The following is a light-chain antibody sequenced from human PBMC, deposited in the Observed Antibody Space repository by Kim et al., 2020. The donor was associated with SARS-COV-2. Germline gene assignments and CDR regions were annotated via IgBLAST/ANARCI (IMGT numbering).Light chain of an antibody. V-gene: IGKV3-15*01. Sequence: SVSPGESATLSCRASQNIWTSVAWYQQRGGRAPRLLIVDASTRTNGAPARFSGSGSGTEFTLTITSLQPEDSAVYYCQRSRNWPPTFGQGTKLEI. J-gene: IGKJ2*01. CDR2: DAS. CDR3: QRSRNWPPT. CDR1: QNIWTS.